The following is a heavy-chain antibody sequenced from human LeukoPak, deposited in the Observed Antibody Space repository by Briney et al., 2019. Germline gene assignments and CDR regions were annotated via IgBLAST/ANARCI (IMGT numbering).Heavy chain of an antibody. CDR2: IYHSGST. V-gene: IGHV4-4*02. CDR1: GASISSSNW. CDR3: ARDPIAAAGGDC. J-gene: IGHJ4*02. D-gene: IGHD6-13*01. Sequence: PSETLSLTCAVSGASISSSNWWSWVRQPPGKGLEWIGEIYHSGSTNYNPSLKSRVTISVDKSKNQFSLKLSSVTAADTAVYYCARDPIAAAGGDCWGQGTLVTVSS.